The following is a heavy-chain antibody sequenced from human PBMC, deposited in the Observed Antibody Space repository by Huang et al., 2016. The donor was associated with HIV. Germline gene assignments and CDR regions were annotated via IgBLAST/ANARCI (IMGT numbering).Heavy chain of an antibody. CDR3: ARNAYCGSDCYSIDY. V-gene: IGHV4-34*02. Sequence: VQLQQWGAGLLKPSETLSLTCAVSGGSFSGYYWSWIRQPPGKGLEWIGQILHTGNSQTNPSIKSRVTVSIDTSKNQFSLKLKSVTAAVTAVYYCARNAYCGSDCYSIDYWGQGTLVTVSS. J-gene: IGHJ4*02. CDR1: GGSFSGYY. CDR2: ILHTGNS. D-gene: IGHD2-21*02.